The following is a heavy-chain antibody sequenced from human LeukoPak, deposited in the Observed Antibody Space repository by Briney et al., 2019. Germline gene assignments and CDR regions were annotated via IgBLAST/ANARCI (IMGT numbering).Heavy chain of an antibody. D-gene: IGHD3-3*01. Sequence: PSETLSLTCTVSGGSISSYYWSWNRQPPGKGLEWIGYIYYSGSTNYNPSLKSRVTISVDTSKNQFSLKLSSVTAADTAVYYCARGYYDFWSGPSNWFDPWGQGTLVTVSS. CDR3: ARGYYDFWSGPSNWFDP. CDR2: IYYSGST. J-gene: IGHJ5*02. CDR1: GGSISSYY. V-gene: IGHV4-59*08.